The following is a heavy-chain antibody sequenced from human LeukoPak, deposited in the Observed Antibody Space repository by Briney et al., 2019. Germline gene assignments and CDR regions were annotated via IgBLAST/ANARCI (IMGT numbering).Heavy chain of an antibody. CDR2: IIPIFGTA. D-gene: IGHD1-26*01. V-gene: IGHV1-69*06. J-gene: IGHJ4*02. CDR3: AQVPSGSYYAPLLN. Sequence: ASVKVSCKAFGYTFTSNYMHWVRQAPGQGLEWMGGIIPIFGTANYAQKFQGRVTITADKSTSTAYMELSSLRSEDTAVYYCAQVPSGSYYAPLLNWGQGTLVTVSS. CDR1: GYTFTSNY.